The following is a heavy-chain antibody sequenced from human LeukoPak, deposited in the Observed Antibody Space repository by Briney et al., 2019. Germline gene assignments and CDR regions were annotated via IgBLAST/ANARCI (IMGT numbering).Heavy chain of an antibody. D-gene: IGHD5-18*01. CDR1: GFTFSSNY. CDR3: ARHQGYSYGSEFDY. V-gene: IGHV3-66*04. J-gene: IGHJ4*02. CDR2: IYSGGST. Sequence: GGSLRLSCAASGFTFSSNYMSWVRQAPGKGLEWVSVIYSGGSTYYADSVKGRFTISRDNSKNTLYLQMNSLRAEDTAMYYCARHQGYSYGSEFDYWGQGTLVTVSS.